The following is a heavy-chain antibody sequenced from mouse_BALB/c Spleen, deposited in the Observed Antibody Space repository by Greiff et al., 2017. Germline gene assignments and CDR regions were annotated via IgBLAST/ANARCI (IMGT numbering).Heavy chain of an antibody. D-gene: IGHD2-3*01. V-gene: IGHV1S81*02. CDR1: GYTFTSYY. J-gene: IGHJ4*01. CDR3: TRWLLSMDY. CDR2: INPSNGGT. Sequence: VQLVESGAELVKPGASVKLSCKASGYTFTSYYMYWVKQRPGQGLEWIGEINPSNGGTNFNEKFKSKATLTVDKSSSTAYMQLSSLTSEDSAVYYCTRWLLSMDYWGQGTSVTVSS.